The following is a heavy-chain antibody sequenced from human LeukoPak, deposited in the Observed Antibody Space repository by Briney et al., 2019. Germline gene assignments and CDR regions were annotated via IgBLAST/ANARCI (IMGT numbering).Heavy chain of an antibody. D-gene: IGHD6-13*01. CDR2: IYPGDSDT. V-gene: IGHV5-51*01. Sequence: PGESLKISCKASGYSFTSDWIGWVRQMPGKGLEWMGIIYPGDSDTRYSPSFQGQVTISADKSISTAYLQWSSLKASDTAMYYCARHEVAAAGSIDYWGQGTLVTVSS. CDR1: GYSFTSDW. J-gene: IGHJ4*02. CDR3: ARHEVAAAGSIDY.